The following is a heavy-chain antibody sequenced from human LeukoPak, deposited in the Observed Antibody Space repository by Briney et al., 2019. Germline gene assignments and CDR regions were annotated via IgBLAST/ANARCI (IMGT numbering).Heavy chain of an antibody. V-gene: IGHV3-74*01. CDR2: IKSDGSST. D-gene: IGHD1-14*01. J-gene: IGHJ4*02. Sequence: GGSLRLSCAASGFTFRSYWMHWVRHAPGKRLVGVSRIKSDGSSTTYADSVKGRFTISRDNAKNTLYLQMNSLRGEATGVYYCARDAAGLGYWGQGTLVTVSS. CDR1: GFTFRSYW. CDR3: ARDAAGLGY.